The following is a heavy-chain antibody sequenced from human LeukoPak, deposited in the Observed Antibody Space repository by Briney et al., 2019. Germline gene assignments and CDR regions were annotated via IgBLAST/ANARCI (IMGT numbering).Heavy chain of an antibody. V-gene: IGHV3-74*01. Sequence: GGSLRLSCAGSGFIVTSSYMNWVRQAPGKGLVWVSRIKSDGSRTDYADSVKGRFTISRDNAKNTLYLQMNSLRAEDTAVYYCARELPFDYWGQGTLVTVSS. CDR2: IKSDGSRT. J-gene: IGHJ4*02. CDR3: ARELPFDY. CDR1: GFIVTSSY. D-gene: IGHD2-15*01.